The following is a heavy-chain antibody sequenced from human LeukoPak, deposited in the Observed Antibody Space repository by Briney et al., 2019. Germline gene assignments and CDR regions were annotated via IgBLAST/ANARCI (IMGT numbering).Heavy chain of an antibody. J-gene: IGHJ6*03. D-gene: IGHD2/OR15-2a*01. CDR2: IDHTGTT. CDR3: ARGRVSSSTWHSTYYYFYMDV. V-gene: IGHV4-59*01. CDR1: GGSFSGYY. Sequence: PSETLSLTCAVYGGSFSGYYWSWIRHPPGKGLEWIGYIDHTGTTNYNPSLNSRVAISRDTSKNHFSLQLSSVTAADTAVYFCARGRVSSSTWHSTYYYFYMDVWGKGTTVTVSS.